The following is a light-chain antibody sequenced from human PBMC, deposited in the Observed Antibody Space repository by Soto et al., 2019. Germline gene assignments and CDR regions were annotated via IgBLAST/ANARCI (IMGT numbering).Light chain of an antibody. V-gene: IGLV2-14*03. CDR3: TSWTTSTTMI. J-gene: IGLJ2*01. CDR1: SSDIGAYNF. CDR2: DVN. Sequence: QSALTQPASVSGSPRQSITISYTGTSSDIGAYNFVSWYQQHPGKAPKLMLYDVNIRPSGVSNRFSGSKSGNTASLTISGLQAEDEADYYCTSWTTSTTMIFGGGTKVTVL.